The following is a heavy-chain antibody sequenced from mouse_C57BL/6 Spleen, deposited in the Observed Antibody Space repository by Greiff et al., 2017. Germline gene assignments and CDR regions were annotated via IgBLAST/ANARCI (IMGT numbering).Heavy chain of an antibody. V-gene: IGHV7-3*01. J-gene: IGHJ4*01. Sequence: EVQRVESGGGLVQPGGSLSLSCAASGFTFTDYYMSWVRQPPGKALEWLGFIRNKANGYTTEYSESVKGRFTISRDNSQSTLYLQMNALRAVDSADYACSRSNYSSYYCALDYWGQGTSVTVSS. CDR3: SRSNYSSYYCALDY. CDR1: GFTFTDYY. D-gene: IGHD2-5*01. CDR2: IRNKANGYTT.